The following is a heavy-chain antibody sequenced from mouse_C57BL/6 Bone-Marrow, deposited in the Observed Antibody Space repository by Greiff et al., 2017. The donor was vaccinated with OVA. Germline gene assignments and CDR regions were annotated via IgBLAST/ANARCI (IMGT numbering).Heavy chain of an antibody. V-gene: IGHV1-59*01. D-gene: IGHD3-2*02. CDR2: IDPSDSYT. CDR3: ARGDRQLRLRGFAY. Sequence: QVQLQQPGAELVRPGTSVKLSCKASGYTFTSYWMHWVKQRPGQGLEWIGVIDPSDSYTNYNQKFKGKATLTVDTSSSAAYMQLSSLTSEDSAVYYCARGDRQLRLRGFAYWGQGTLVTVSA. CDR1: GYTFTSYW. J-gene: IGHJ3*01.